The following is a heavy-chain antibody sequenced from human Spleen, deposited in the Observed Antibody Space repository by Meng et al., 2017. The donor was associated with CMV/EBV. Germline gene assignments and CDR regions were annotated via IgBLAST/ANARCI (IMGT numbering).Heavy chain of an antibody. V-gene: IGHV3-74*01. CDR3: ARGGPLLKVPGY. CDR2: INSDGSST. J-gene: IGHJ4*02. CDR1: GFTFDDYG. Sequence: GESLKISCTASGFTFDDYGMSWVRQAPGKGLVWVSRINSDGSSTSYADSVKGRFTISRDNAKNTLYLQMNSLRAEDTAVYYCARGGPLLKVPGYWGQGTLVTVSS. D-gene: IGHD2-15*01.